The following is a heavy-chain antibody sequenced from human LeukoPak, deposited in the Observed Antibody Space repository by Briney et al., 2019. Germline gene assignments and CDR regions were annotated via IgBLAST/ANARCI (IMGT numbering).Heavy chain of an antibody. CDR2: IKEDGTET. V-gene: IGHV3-7*03. CDR3: AKEGRSLQTY. CDR1: GFTFSSYS. J-gene: IGHJ4*02. Sequence: GGSLRLSCAASGFTFSSYSMNWVRQAPGKRLEWVANIKEDGTETYYVDSVKGRFTISRDNAKNSLYLQMNSLRVEDTAVYYCAKEGRSLQTYWGQGTLVTVSS. D-gene: IGHD5-24*01.